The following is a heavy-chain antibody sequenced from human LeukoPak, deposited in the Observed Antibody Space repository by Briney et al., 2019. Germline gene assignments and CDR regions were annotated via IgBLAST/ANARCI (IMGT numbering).Heavy chain of an antibody. CDR3: ARLQQLVLTIDY. V-gene: IGHV4-39*01. CDR1: GGSISSSSYY. Sequence: PSEALSLTCTVSGGSISSSSYYWGWIRQPPGKGLEWIGSIYYSGSTYYNPSLKSRVTISVDTSKNQFSLKLSSVTAADTAVYYCARLQQLVLTIDYWGQGTLVTVSS. J-gene: IGHJ4*02. D-gene: IGHD6-13*01. CDR2: IYYSGST.